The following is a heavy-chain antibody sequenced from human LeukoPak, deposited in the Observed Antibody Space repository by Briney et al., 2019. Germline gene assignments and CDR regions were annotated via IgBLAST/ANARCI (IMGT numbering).Heavy chain of an antibody. V-gene: IGHV1-24*01. CDR1: GYTLTELS. Sequence: ASVKVSCKVSGYTLTELSMHWVRQAPGKGLEWMGGLDPEDGETIYAQKFQGRVTMTEDTSTDTAYMELSSLRSEDTAVYYCATSRPRVVPAALDSYFDYWGQGTLVTVSS. CDR2: LDPEDGET. CDR3: ATSRPRVVPAALDSYFDY. D-gene: IGHD2-2*01. J-gene: IGHJ4*02.